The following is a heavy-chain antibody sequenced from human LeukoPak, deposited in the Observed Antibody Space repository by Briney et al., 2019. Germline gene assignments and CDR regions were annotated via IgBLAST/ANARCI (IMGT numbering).Heavy chain of an antibody. J-gene: IGHJ4*02. Sequence: PGGSLRLSCSASGFTFSGYAMHWVRQAPGKGLEYFSAIISNGESTYYSDSVKDRFTISRDNTKNTLYLQMSSLRPEDTAVYYCVKSASTWYLFDYWGQGTLVTVSS. CDR3: VKSASTWYLFDY. V-gene: IGHV3-64*03. CDR1: GFTFSGYA. D-gene: IGHD6-13*01. CDR2: IISNGEST.